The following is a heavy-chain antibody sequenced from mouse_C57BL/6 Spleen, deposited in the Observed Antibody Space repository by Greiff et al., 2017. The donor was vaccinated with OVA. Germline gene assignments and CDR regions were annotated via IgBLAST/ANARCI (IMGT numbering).Heavy chain of an antibody. V-gene: IGHV1-69*01. J-gene: IGHJ3*01. CDR1: GYTFTSYW. CDR3: ARGTTQGFFDY. CDR2: IDPSDSYT. D-gene: IGHD3-3*01. Sequence: VQLQQPGAELVMPGASVKLSCKASGYTFTSYWMHWVKQRPGQGLEWIGEIDPSDSYTNYNQKFKGKSTLTVDKSSSTAYMQLSSLTSEDSAVYYCARGTTQGFFDYWGQGTLVTVSA.